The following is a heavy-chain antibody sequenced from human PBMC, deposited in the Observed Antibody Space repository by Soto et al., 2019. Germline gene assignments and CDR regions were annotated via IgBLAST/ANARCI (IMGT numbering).Heavy chain of an antibody. D-gene: IGHD2-21*01. CDR3: ARDAEYCGGDCPSGYFQH. CDR2: IYSGGST. Sequence: GGSLRLSCAASGFTVSSNYMSWVRQAPGKGLEWVSVIYSGGSTYYADSVKGRFTISRDNSKNTLYLQMNSLRAEDTAVYYCARDAEYCGGDCPSGYFQHWGQGTLVTVSS. CDR1: GFTVSSNY. V-gene: IGHV3-66*01. J-gene: IGHJ1*01.